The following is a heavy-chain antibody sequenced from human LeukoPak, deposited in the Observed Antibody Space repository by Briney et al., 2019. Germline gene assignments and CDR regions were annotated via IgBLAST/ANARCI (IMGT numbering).Heavy chain of an antibody. Sequence: GGSLRLSCAVSGFRFSPYWMSWVRQAPGKGLEWVSYISSSGSTIYYADSVKGRFTISRDNAKNSLYLQMNSLRAEDTAVYYCAELGITMIGGVWGKGTTVTVSS. V-gene: IGHV3-48*04. J-gene: IGHJ6*04. CDR1: GFRFSPYW. D-gene: IGHD3-10*02. CDR2: ISSSGSTI. CDR3: AELGITMIGGV.